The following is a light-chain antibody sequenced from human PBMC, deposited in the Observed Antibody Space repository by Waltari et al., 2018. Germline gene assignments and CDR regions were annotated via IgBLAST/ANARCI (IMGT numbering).Light chain of an antibody. CDR1: QSVSGSY. CDR2: GAS. J-gene: IGKJ2*01. V-gene: IGKV3-20*01. CDR3: QQYGSSPPYT. Sequence: EIVLTQSPGTLSLSPGERATLSCRASQSVSGSYLAWYQQKPGQAPRPLIYGASSRATGIPDRFSGSGSGTDFTLTISRLEPEDFAVYYCQQYGSSPPYTFGQGTKLEIK.